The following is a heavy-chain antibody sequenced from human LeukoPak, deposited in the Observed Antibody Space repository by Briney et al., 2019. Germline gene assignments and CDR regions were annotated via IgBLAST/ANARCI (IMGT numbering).Heavy chain of an antibody. J-gene: IGHJ6*03. D-gene: IGHD3-10*01. V-gene: IGHV3-7*01. CDR1: GFTFSSYW. CDR2: IKQDGSEK. Sequence: GRSLRLSCAASGFTFSSYWMSWVRQAPGKGLEGVANIKQDGSEKYYVDSVKGRFTISRDNAKNSLYLQINSLRGEDTAVYYCARVYYGSGSYNYYYYMDVWGKGTTVTVSS. CDR3: ARVYYGSGSYNYYYYMDV.